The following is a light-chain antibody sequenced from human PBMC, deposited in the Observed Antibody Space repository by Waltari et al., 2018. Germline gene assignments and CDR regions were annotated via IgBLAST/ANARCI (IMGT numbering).Light chain of an antibody. V-gene: IGKV3-11*01. J-gene: IGKJ1*01. CDR1: QSVSIY. CDR2: DAS. Sequence: EIVLTQSPGTLSLSPGERATLSCRASQSVSIYLAWYLQKPGQAPSLLIYDASNRATGIPARFSGSGSGTDFTLTISSLEPEDFAVYYCQQRYNWPPTFGQGTKVEIK. CDR3: QQRYNWPPT.